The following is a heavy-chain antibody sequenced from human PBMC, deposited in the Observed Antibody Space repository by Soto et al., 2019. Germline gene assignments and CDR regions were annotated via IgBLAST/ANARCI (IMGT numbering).Heavy chain of an antibody. Sequence: SETLSLTCAVSGGSISSSNWWSWVRQPPGKGLEWIGEIYHSGSTNYNPSLKSRVTISVDKSKNQFSLKLSSVTAADTAVYYCARVFYYYDSSGYYVYFDYWGQGTLVTVSS. CDR1: GGSISSSNW. D-gene: IGHD3-22*01. CDR2: IYHSGST. J-gene: IGHJ4*02. V-gene: IGHV4-4*02. CDR3: ARVFYYYDSSGYYVYFDY.